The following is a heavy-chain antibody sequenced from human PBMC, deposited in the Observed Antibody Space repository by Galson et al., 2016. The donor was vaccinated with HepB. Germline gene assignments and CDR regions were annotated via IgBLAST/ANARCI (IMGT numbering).Heavy chain of an antibody. J-gene: IGHJ5*02. CDR2: FMPMFATA. CDR3: ARKVDINWFDP. Sequence: SVKVSCKASGGTSSSYTISWIRQVPGQGLEWMGGFMPMFATANYAQKFQGRVTITADESTSIIYMEVNSLRYEDTAIYYCARKVDINWFDPWGQGSLVTVSS. D-gene: IGHD5-12*01. CDR1: GGTSSSYT. V-gene: IGHV1-69*13.